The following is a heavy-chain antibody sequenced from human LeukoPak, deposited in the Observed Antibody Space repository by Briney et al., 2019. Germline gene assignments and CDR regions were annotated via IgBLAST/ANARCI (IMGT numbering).Heavy chain of an antibody. V-gene: IGHV4-34*01. CDR2: INHSGST. D-gene: IGHD2-2*01. CDR3: ARGEGGDVVPAASDFDY. CDR1: GGSFSGYY. J-gene: IGHJ4*02. Sequence: PSETLSLTCAVYGGSFSGYYWSWIRQPPGKGLEWIGEINHSGSTNYNPSLKSRVTISVDTSKNQFSLKLSSVTAADTAVCYCARGEGGDVVPAASDFDYWGQGTLVTVSS.